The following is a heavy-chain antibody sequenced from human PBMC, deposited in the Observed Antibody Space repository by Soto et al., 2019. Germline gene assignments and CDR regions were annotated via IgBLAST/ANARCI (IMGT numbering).Heavy chain of an antibody. V-gene: IGHV3-33*01. J-gene: IGHJ6*02. D-gene: IGHD6-19*01. CDR2: IWYDGSNK. Sequence: GGSLRLSCAASGFTFSSYGMHWVRQAPGKGLEWVAVIWYDGSNKYYADSVKGRFTISRDNSKNTLYLQMNSLRAEDTAVYYCARKMVSGWYEAYYYYGMDVWGQGTTVTVS. CDR1: GFTFSSYG. CDR3: ARKMVSGWYEAYYYYGMDV.